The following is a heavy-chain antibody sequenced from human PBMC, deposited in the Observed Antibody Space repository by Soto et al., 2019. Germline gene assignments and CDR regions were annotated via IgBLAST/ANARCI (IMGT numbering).Heavy chain of an antibody. CDR2: IYHSGST. CDR1: SASISSSNW. J-gene: IGHJ6*02. V-gene: IGHV4-4*02. D-gene: IGHD1-7*01. CDR3: ARANYALYYYYGMDV. Sequence: SETLSLTCAVSSASISSSNWWSWVRQPPGKGLEWIGEIYHSGSTNYNPSLKSRVTISVDKSKNQFSLKLSSVTAADTAVYYCARANYALYYYYGMDVWGQGTTVTVSS.